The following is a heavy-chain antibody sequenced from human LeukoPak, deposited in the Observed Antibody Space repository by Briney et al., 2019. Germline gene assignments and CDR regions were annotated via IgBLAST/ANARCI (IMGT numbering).Heavy chain of an antibody. CDR1: GGSISSYY. V-gene: IGHV4-4*07. Sequence: SETLSLTCSVSGGSISSYYWSWIRQPAGKGLEWVGRIYNTGSTNYNPSLKSRVTMSVDTSKNQFSLKLNSVTAADTAVYYCARDSLYYYSYYMDVWGKGTTVTVSS. CDR3: ARDSLYYYSYYMDV. CDR2: IYNTGST. J-gene: IGHJ6*03.